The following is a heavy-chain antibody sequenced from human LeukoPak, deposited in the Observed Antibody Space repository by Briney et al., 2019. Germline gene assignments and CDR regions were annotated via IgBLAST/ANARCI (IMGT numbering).Heavy chain of an antibody. D-gene: IGHD3-22*01. V-gene: IGHV3-30*01. CDR3: ARDLGPYYYDSSGYLDY. CDR2: ISYDGSNK. Sequence: GGSLRLSCAASGFTFSSYAMHWVRQAPGKGLEWVAVISYDGSNKYYADSVKGRFTISRDNSKNTLYLQMNSLRAEDTAVYYCARDLGPYYYDSSGYLDYWGQGTLVTVFS. J-gene: IGHJ4*02. CDR1: GFTFSSYA.